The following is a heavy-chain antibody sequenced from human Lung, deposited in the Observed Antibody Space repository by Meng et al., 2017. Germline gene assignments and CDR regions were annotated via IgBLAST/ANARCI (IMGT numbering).Heavy chain of an antibody. CDR2: IESNSDGGTT. V-gene: IGHV3-15*04. J-gene: IGHJ4*02. CDR3: ATGAAAADH. Sequence: GESLKISCVASGFSFTDAWMSWVRQAPGKGLEWVGRIESNSDGGTTDYAAPVKGRFTISRDDSKNTLYLQMNGLIIEDTALYFCATGAAAADHWGQGTLVTVSS. CDR1: GFSFTDAW. D-gene: IGHD6-13*01.